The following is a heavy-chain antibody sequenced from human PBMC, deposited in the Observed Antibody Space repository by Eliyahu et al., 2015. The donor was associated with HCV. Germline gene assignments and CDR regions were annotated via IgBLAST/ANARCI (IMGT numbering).Heavy chain of an antibody. CDR3: ARDRITSDAFDI. D-gene: IGHD1-14*01. CDR2: ISDDGNSE. V-gene: IGHV3-30*04. J-gene: IGHJ3*02. Sequence: QVQLVESGGGVVQPGRSLRLSCAASGFTFSNYAIHWVRQAPGKGLXGVAVISDDGNSEYYADFVKGRFTISRDNSKSTLYLQMNSLRAEDTAVYYCARDRITSDAFDIWGQGTMVTVSS. CDR1: GFTFSNYA.